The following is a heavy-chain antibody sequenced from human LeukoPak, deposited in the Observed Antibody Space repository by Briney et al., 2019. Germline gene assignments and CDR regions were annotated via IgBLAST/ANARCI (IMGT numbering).Heavy chain of an antibody. V-gene: IGHV4-59*01. J-gene: IGHJ6*03. Sequence: KPSETLSLTCTVSGGSISSYYWSWIRQPPGKGLEWIGYIYYSGSTNYNPSLKSRVTISVDTSKNQFSLKLSSVTAADTAVYYCARDKSSGWSRRDYYYYYMDVWGKGTTVTVSS. CDR1: GGSISSYY. CDR2: IYYSGST. CDR3: ARDKSSGWSRRDYYYYYMDV. D-gene: IGHD6-19*01.